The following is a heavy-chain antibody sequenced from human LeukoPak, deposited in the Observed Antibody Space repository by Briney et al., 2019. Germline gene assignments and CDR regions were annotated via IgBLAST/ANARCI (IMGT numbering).Heavy chain of an antibody. CDR2: INPSGGST. CDR1: GYTFTGYY. CDR3: AREDPAYYDFWSGYYGGGFDY. V-gene: IGHV1-46*01. D-gene: IGHD3-3*01. J-gene: IGHJ4*02. Sequence: ASVKVSCKASGYTFTGYYMHWVRQAPGQGLEWMGWINPSGGSTSYAQKFQGRVTMTRDMSTSTVYMELSSLRSEDTAVYYCAREDPAYYDFWSGYYGGGFDYWGQGTLVTVSS.